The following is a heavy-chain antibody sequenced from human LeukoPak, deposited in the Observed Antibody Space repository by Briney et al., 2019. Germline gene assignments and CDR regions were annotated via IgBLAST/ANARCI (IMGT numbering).Heavy chain of an antibody. V-gene: IGHV4-59*01. CDR1: GVSISSYY. CDR2: IYYSGST. D-gene: IGHD1-14*01. Sequence: SETLSLTCTVSGVSISSYYWSWIRQPPGKGLEWIGYIYYSGSTNYNPSLKSRVTISVDTSKNQFSLKLSSVTAADTAVYYCARALTRKSRIYYFDYWGQGTLVTVSS. CDR3: ARALTRKSRIYYFDY. J-gene: IGHJ4*02.